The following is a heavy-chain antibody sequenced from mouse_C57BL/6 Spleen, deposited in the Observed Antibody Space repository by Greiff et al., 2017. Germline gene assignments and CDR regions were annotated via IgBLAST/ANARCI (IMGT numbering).Heavy chain of an antibody. Sequence: QVQLQQSGAELVRPGTSVKVSCKACGYAFTNYLIEWVKQRPGQGLEWIGVINPGSGGTNYNEKFKGKATLTADKSSSTAYMQLSSLTSEDSAVYFCARDGYYGSLWYFDVWGTGTTVTVSS. CDR2: INPGSGGT. V-gene: IGHV1-54*01. CDR3: ARDGYYGSLWYFDV. CDR1: GYAFTNYL. D-gene: IGHD1-1*01. J-gene: IGHJ1*03.